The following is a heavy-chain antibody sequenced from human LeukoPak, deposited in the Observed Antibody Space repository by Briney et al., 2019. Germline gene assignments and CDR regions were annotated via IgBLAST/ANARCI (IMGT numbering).Heavy chain of an antibody. Sequence: ASVKVSCKASGYTFTSYGISWVRQAPGQGLEWMGWISGYNGNTNYAQKLQGRVTMTTDTSTNTAYMELRSLRSDDTAVYYCARDLRIAVAGSDSAFDIWGQGTMVTVSP. D-gene: IGHD6-19*01. CDR1: GYTFTSYG. J-gene: IGHJ3*02. V-gene: IGHV1-18*01. CDR2: ISGYNGNT. CDR3: ARDLRIAVAGSDSAFDI.